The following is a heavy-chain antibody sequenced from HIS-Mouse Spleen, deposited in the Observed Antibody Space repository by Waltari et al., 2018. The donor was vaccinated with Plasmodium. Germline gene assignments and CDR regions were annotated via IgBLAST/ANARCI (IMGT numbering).Heavy chain of an antibody. CDR1: GYSISSGYY. J-gene: IGHJ3*02. CDR3: ARVGIYNRDAFDI. D-gene: IGHD3-10*01. V-gene: IGHV4-38-2*02. Sequence: QVQLQESGPGLVKPSETLSLTCTVSGYSISSGYYWGWIRQPPGKGLEWIGSIYHSGSTYYNPSLKSRVTISVDTSKNQFSLKLSSVTAADTAVYYCARVGIYNRDAFDIWGQGTMVTVSS. CDR2: IYHSGST.